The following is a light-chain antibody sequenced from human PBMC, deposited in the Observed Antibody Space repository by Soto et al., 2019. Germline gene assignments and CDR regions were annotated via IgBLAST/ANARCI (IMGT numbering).Light chain of an antibody. CDR2: GAS. J-gene: IGKJ2*01. CDR1: QSVSTRY. CDR3: HQFGSSPPAFT. Sequence: ESLVTQSPGTLSLSPGERATLSCRASQSVSTRYLAWYQQKPGQAPRLLIYGASIRATGIPDRFSGSGSGTDFTLTISRREPEHFAVYYCHQFGSSPPAFTFGQGTKLEI. V-gene: IGKV3-20*01.